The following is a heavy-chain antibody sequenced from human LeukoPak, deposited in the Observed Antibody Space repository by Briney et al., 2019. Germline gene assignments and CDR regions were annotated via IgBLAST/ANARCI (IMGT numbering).Heavy chain of an antibody. CDR2: ISSSGSTI. V-gene: IGHV3-48*03. CDR1: GFTFSSYE. D-gene: IGHD6-19*01. Sequence: PGGSLRLSCAASGFTFSSYEMNWVRQAPGKGLEWVSYISSSGSTIYYADSVKGRFTISRDNAKNSLYLQMNSLRAEDTAVYYCARVSLAVYYYYDMDVWGKGTTVTVSS. CDR3: ARVSLAVYYYYDMDV. J-gene: IGHJ6*04.